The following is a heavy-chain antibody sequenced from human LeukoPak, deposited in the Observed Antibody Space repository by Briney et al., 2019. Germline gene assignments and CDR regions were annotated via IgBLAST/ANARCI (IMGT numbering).Heavy chain of an antibody. V-gene: IGHV1-8*01. Sequence: GASVKVSCKASGYTFTSYDINWVRQATGQGLEWMGWMNPNSGNTGYAQKFQGRVTMTGNTSINTAYMELSSLRSEDTAVYYCARGVYSGSYSAYYYYGMDVWGQGTTVTVSS. CDR1: GYTFTSYD. CDR3: ARGVYSGSYSAYYYYGMDV. CDR2: MNPNSGNT. J-gene: IGHJ6*02. D-gene: IGHD1-26*01.